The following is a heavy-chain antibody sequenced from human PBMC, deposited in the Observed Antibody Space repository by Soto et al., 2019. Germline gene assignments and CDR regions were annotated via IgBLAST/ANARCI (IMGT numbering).Heavy chain of an antibody. CDR2: IYPGDSDT. V-gene: IGHV5-51*01. D-gene: IGHD5-18*01. CDR3: ARLHTRGYSSITQYGMDV. Sequence: PGESLKISCKGSGYSFTSYWIGWVRQMPGKGLEWMGIIYPGDSDTRYSPYFQGQVTISADKSISSVYLQWSSLKASDTVMYYCARLHTRGYSSITQYGMDVWGQGTTVTSP. CDR1: GYSFTSYW. J-gene: IGHJ6*02.